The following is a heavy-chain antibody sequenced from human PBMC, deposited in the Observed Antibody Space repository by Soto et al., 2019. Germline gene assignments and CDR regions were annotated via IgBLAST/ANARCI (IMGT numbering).Heavy chain of an antibody. J-gene: IGHJ5*02. Sequence: TLSLTCAISGAAISWGDYSFDGIGEPPWNGLEWIGYIFHGGSTYYNPSLRSRVTISVDRSRTQFSLKMSSVTAADTAVYYCARGRVVVPAAVMFNCLDPWGQGALVTVSS. CDR3: ARGRVVVPAAVMFNCLDP. CDR1: GAAISWGDYS. CDR2: IFHGGST. V-gene: IGHV4-30-2*01. D-gene: IGHD2-2*01.